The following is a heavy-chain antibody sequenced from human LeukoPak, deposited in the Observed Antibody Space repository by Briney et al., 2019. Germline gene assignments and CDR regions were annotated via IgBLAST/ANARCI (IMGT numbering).Heavy chain of an antibody. CDR1: GGPISSYY. Sequence: KPSETLSLTCTVSGGPISSYYWSWIRQPPGKGLEWIGYIYYSGSTNYNPSLKSRVTISVDTSKNQFSLKLSSVTAADTAVYYCARKGYCRSTSCYEDLFDIGAQGTRVPV. J-gene: IGHJ3*02. CDR3: ARKGYCRSTSCYEDLFDI. V-gene: IGHV4-59*01. D-gene: IGHD2-2*01. CDR2: IYYSGST.